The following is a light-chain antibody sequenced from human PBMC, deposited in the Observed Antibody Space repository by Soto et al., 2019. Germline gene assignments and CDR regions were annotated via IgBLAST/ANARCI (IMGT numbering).Light chain of an antibody. V-gene: IGLV2-14*01. CDR3: NSYTTSSTYV. Sequence: QSALTQPASVSGSPGQSITISCTGTSSDIGTYNCVSWFQQPPGTAPKLIIYEVSNRPSGVSNRFSGFKSGNTAYLIISGLQAEDEADYFCNSYTTSSTYVFGTGTKVTVL. CDR2: EVS. CDR1: SSDIGTYNC. J-gene: IGLJ1*01.